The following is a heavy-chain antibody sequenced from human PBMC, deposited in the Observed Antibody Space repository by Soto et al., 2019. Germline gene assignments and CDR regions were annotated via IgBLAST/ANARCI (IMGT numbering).Heavy chain of an antibody. V-gene: IGHV1-69*01. CDR3: ARRFTDSSGYYYYDY. CDR1: GGTFSSYA. J-gene: IGHJ4*02. Sequence: QVQLVQSWAEVKKPGSSVKVSCKASGGTFSSYAISWVRQAPGQGLEWMGGIIPIFGTANYAQTFQGRVTNTADQSTSTANMELSNLRAKNTAAYYCARRFTDSSGYYYYDYGGQGTLVTVSS. CDR2: IIPIFGTA. D-gene: IGHD3-22*01.